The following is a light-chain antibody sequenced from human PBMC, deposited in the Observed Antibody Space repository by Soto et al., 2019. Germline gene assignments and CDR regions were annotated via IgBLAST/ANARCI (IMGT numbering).Light chain of an antibody. CDR1: QSISSW. V-gene: IGKV1-5*01. CDR2: DAS. Sequence: DIQMTQSPSTLSASVGDRGTITCRASQSISSWLAWYQQKPGKAPKLLIYDASSLESGVPSRFSGSGSGTEFTLTISSLQPDEFATYYCQQYHSYPYTFRQGTKLEIK. CDR3: QQYHSYPYT. J-gene: IGKJ2*01.